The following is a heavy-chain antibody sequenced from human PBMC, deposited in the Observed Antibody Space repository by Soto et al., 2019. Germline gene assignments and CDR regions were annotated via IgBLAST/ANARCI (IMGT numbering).Heavy chain of an antibody. CDR3: AKSYSSSWYRDNWFDP. CDR2: ISGSGGST. V-gene: IGHV3-23*01. D-gene: IGHD6-13*01. J-gene: IGHJ5*02. CDR1: GFTFSSYA. Sequence: GGSLRLSCAASGFTFSSYAMSWVRQAPGKGLEWVSAISGSGGSTYYADSVKGRFTISRDNSKNTLYLQMNSLRAEDTAVYYCAKSYSSSWYRDNWFDPWGQGTLVTVS.